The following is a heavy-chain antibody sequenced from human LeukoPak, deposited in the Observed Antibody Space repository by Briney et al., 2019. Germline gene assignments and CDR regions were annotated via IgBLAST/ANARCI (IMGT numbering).Heavy chain of an antibody. Sequence: GGSLRLSCAASGFTFSSYSMNWVRQAPGKGLEWVSSISSSSSYIYYADSVKGRFTISRDNAKNSLYLQMNSLRAEDTAVYYCARDLGSGWYLGHWGQGTLVTVSS. J-gene: IGHJ4*02. CDR2: ISSSSSYI. D-gene: IGHD6-19*01. CDR3: ARDLGSGWYLGH. CDR1: GFTFSSYS. V-gene: IGHV3-21*01.